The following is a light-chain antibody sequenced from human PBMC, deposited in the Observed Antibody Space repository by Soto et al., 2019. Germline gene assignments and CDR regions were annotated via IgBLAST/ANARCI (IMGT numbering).Light chain of an antibody. CDR1: SSDVGGYNY. V-gene: IGLV2-14*03. CDR2: DVS. J-gene: IGLJ1*01. Sequence: QSALTQPASVSGSPGQSVTISCTGTSSDVGGYNYVSWYQQNAGKAPKLTIYDVSNRPSRVSDRFSGSKSGNTASLTISGLQAEDEADYYCSSYTSGTTRYVFGTGTKLTVL. CDR3: SSYTSGTTRYV.